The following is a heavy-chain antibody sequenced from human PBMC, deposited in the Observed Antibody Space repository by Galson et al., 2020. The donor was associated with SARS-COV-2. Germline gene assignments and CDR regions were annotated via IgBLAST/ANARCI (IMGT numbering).Heavy chain of an antibody. V-gene: IGHV4-34*01. Sequence: SETLSLTCTVSGGSNSSYHWSWIRRPPGKGLEWIGEINHSGSTNYNPSLKSRVTISVDTSKNQFSLKLSSVTAADTAVYYCARGGAAAAHSPYYGMDVWGQGNTVTVSS. CDR3: ARGGAAAAHSPYYGMDV. D-gene: IGHD6-13*01. CDR1: GGSNSSYH. CDR2: INHSGST. J-gene: IGHJ6*02.